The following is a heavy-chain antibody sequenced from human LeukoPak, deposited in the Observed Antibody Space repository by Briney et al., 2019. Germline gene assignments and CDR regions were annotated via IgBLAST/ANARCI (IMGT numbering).Heavy chain of an antibody. V-gene: IGHV4-39*01. D-gene: IGHD2-15*01. CDR1: GGSISSSSYY. CDR2: IYYSGST. J-gene: IGHJ5*02. Sequence: SETLSLTCTVSGGSISSSSYYWGWIRQPPGKGLEWIGGIYYSGSTYYNPSLKSRVTISVDTSKNQFSLKLSSVTAADTAVYYCARGVLSRVNWFDPWGQGTLVTVSS. CDR3: ARGVLSRVNWFDP.